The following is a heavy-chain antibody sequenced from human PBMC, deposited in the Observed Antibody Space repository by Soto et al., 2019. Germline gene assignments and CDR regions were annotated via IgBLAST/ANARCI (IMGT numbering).Heavy chain of an antibody. Sequence: QVQLVQSGAEVKKPGSSVKVSCKASGGTFSSYAISWVRQAPGQGLEWMGGIIPIFGTANYAQKFQGRVTITADESTSTAYMALSSLRSEDTAVYYCARGPTTSYYDSSGYYYGYFQHWGQGTLVTVSS. J-gene: IGHJ1*01. D-gene: IGHD3-22*01. CDR1: GGTFSSYA. CDR3: ARGPTTSYYDSSGYYYGYFQH. V-gene: IGHV1-69*01. CDR2: IIPIFGTA.